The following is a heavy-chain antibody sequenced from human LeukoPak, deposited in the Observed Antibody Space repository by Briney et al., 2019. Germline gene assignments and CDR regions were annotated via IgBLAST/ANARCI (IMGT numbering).Heavy chain of an antibody. Sequence: ASVKVSCKVSGYTLTELSMHWVRQAPGKGLEWMGGFDPEDGETIYAQKFQGRVTITEDTSTDTAYMELRSLRSEDTAVYYCATDRGGHSGSYPLFDYWGQGTLVTVSS. CDR1: GYTLTELS. J-gene: IGHJ4*02. CDR3: ATDRGGHSGSYPLFDY. D-gene: IGHD1-26*01. V-gene: IGHV1-24*01. CDR2: FDPEDGET.